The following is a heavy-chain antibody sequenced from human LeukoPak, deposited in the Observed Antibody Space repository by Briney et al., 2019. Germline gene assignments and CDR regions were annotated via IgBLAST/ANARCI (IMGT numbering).Heavy chain of an antibody. D-gene: IGHD1-14*01. V-gene: IGHV3-7*04. CDR1: GLTFRNFW. J-gene: IGHJ4*02. Sequence: PGGSVTLPCAVSGLTFRNFWMIWVGQAPGRGREWVANIHPEGNEKYHVESVNVRFTISRGNAQNLLCLQMCGLRVEDTAVYFCARGDAFSGDQWGEGTVVTVS. CDR3: ARGDAFSGDQ. CDR2: IHPEGNEK.